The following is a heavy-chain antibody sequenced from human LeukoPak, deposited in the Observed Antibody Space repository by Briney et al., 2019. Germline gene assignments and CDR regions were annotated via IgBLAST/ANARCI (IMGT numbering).Heavy chain of an antibody. V-gene: IGHV4-4*07. CDR2: IYTSGST. CDR3: ARATSYYDFWSGYYRGYYFDY. D-gene: IGHD3-3*01. J-gene: IGHJ4*02. Sequence: SETLSLTCTVSGGSISSYYWSWIRQPAGKGLEWIGRIYTSGSTNYNPSLKRRVTMSVDTSKNQFSLKLSSVTAADTAVYYCARATSYYDFWSGYYRGYYFDYWGQGTLVTVSS. CDR1: GGSISSYY.